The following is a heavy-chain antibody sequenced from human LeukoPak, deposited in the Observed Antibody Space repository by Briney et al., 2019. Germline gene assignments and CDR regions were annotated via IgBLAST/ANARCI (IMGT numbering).Heavy chain of an antibody. V-gene: IGHV3-11*04. CDR1: GFSVSSNY. Sequence: PGGSLRLSCAASGFSVSSNYMSWVRQAPGKGLEWVSSISSSGDTIDYADSVKGRFTISRDNAKNSLYLQMNSLRAEDTAVYYCARSPSSFDPWGQGALVTVSS. CDR3: ARSPSSFDP. CDR2: ISSSGDTI. D-gene: IGHD3-16*02. J-gene: IGHJ5*02.